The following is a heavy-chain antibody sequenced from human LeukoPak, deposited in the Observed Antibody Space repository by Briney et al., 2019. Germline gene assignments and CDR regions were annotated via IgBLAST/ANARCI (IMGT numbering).Heavy chain of an antibody. CDR3: ARGARVRGVLHAYYYYYMDV. D-gene: IGHD3-10*01. J-gene: IGHJ6*03. CDR2: IIPIFGTA. V-gene: IGHV1-69*06. CDR1: GGTFSSYA. Sequence: SVKLSCKASGGTFSSYAISLVRQAPGQGLEWMGMIIPIFGTANYAQKFQGRVTITADKSTSTAYMELSSLRSEDTAVYYCARGARVRGVLHAYYYYYMDVWGKGTTVTVSS.